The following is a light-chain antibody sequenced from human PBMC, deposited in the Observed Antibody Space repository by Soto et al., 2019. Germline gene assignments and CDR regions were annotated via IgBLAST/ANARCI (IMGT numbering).Light chain of an antibody. V-gene: IGKV3-20*01. CDR2: GVS. J-gene: IGKJ1*01. CDR1: QSLRRRS. Sequence: EIVLTQSPGTLSLSPGERATLSCRASQSLRRRSLAWYQQKPGQAPRLLIYGVSTRATGIPDRFSGSGSGTDFAITICRRESGDSAQYSCKRYDTSPPKFGQGTKVDSK. CDR3: KRYDTSPPK.